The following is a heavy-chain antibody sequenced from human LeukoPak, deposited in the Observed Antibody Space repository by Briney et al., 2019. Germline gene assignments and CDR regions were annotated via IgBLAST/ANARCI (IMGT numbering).Heavy chain of an antibody. V-gene: IGHV3-23*01. CDR3: AKQEGWDLGNYYADH. Sequence: GGSLRLSCTASGFTFKDYATSWVRQAPGKGLEWISTIFGDGGGDYYADSVRGRFTMSRDNSENTLYLQMNSLRGDDTAVYYCAKQEGWDLGNYYADHWGQGTLVTVSS. D-gene: IGHD1-26*01. CDR1: GFTFKDYA. CDR2: IFGDGGGD. J-gene: IGHJ5*02.